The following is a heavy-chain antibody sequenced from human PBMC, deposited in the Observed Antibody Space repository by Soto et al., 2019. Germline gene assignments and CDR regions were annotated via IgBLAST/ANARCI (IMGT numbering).Heavy chain of an antibody. V-gene: IGHV3-30-3*01. D-gene: IGHD3-22*01. J-gene: IGHJ4*02. CDR2: ISYDGSNK. Sequence: GGALRLSGAASGFHFRSYAMHWVRQAPGKGLEWVAVISYDGSNKYYADSAKGRFTISRDNSKNTLYLQMNSLRAEDTAVYSCASVGRPYYYDSSGYSDYWGQGTLVTV. CDR3: ASVGRPYYYDSSGYSDY. CDR1: GFHFRSYA.